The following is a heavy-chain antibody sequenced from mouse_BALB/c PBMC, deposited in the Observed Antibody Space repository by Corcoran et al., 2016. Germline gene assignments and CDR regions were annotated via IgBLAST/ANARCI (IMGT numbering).Heavy chain of an antibody. J-gene: IGHJ3*01. V-gene: IGHV1-9*01. Sequence: QVQLQQSGAELMKPGASVKISCKATGYTFSSYWIEWVKQRPGHGLEWIGEILPGSGSTNYNEKFKGKATFTADTSSNTAYMQLSSLTAEDSAVYYWARGEFTTATRAWFAYWGQGTLVTVSA. CDR3: ARGEFTTATRAWFAY. CDR2: ILPGSGST. D-gene: IGHD1-2*01. CDR1: GYTFSSYW.